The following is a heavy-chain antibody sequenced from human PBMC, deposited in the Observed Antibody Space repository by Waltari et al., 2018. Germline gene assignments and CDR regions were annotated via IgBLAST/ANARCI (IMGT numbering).Heavy chain of an antibody. J-gene: IGHJ4*02. V-gene: IGHV3-21*01. CDR2: IRRNSSYK. D-gene: IGHD3-16*01. CDR1: GLAFSSYT. CDR3: ARPRAMGEIDH. Sequence: EVKVVQSGGGLVRPGGSLTLSCSASGLAFSSYTMDWVRQAPGKGLEWGASIRRNSSYKNYADSTKGRFTIARDNAKNSVYLLMSSLRVEDTAIYFCARPRAMGEIDHWGQGTLVAVSS.